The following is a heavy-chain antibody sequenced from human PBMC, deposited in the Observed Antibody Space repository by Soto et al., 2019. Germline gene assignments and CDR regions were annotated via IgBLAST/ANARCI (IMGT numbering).Heavy chain of an antibody. CDR2: ISGSGGST. Sequence: EVQLLESGGGLVQPGGSLRLSCSASGFTFSSYAMSWVRQAPGKGLESVSAISGSGGSTYYADYVKGRFTISRDNSKNTLYLQMDSLRAEDTAVYYCANGPPPPYSSTWYYFDSWGQGILVTVSS. V-gene: IGHV3-23*01. CDR3: ANGPPPPYSSTWYYFDS. CDR1: GFTFSSYA. D-gene: IGHD6-13*01. J-gene: IGHJ4*02.